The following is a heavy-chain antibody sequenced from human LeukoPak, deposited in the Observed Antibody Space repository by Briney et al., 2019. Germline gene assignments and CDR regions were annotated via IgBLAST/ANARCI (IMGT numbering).Heavy chain of an antibody. Sequence: GGSLRLSCAASGFTFSSYEMNWVRQAPGKGLEWVSAISGSGGSTYYADSVKGRFTISRDNSKNTLYLQMNSLRAEDTAVYYCAKGVGDGYNYYFDYWGQGTLVTVSS. CDR3: AKGVGDGYNYYFDY. J-gene: IGHJ4*02. D-gene: IGHD5-24*01. CDR2: ISGSGGST. V-gene: IGHV3-23*01. CDR1: GFTFSSYE.